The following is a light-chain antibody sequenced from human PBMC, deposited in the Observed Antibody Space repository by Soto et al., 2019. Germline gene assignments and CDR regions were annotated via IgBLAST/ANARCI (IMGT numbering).Light chain of an antibody. CDR1: SSDVGAYNF. J-gene: IGLJ1*01. V-gene: IGLV2-14*03. CDR3: SSYTSSSTHV. Sequence: QSALTQPASVSGSGGQSITISCTGTSSDVGAYNFVSWYQQHPGKLPKLMIFHVSHRPAGVSDRFSGSKSGTTASLTISGHHAEDEGYDYCSSYTSSSTHVFGSGTKLTVL. CDR2: HVS.